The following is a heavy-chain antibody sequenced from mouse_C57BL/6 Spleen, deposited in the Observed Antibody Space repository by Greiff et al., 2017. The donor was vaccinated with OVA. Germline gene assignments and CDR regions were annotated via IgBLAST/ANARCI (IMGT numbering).Heavy chain of an antibody. J-gene: IGHJ3*01. D-gene: IGHD3-2*02. V-gene: IGHV5-6*01. CDR1: GFTFSSYG. CDR3: ARPLDSSGPFAY. Sequence: EVKLMESGGDLVKPGGSLKLSCAASGFTFSSYGMSWVRQTPDKRLEWVATISSGGSYTYYPDSVKGRFTISRDNAKNTLYLQMSSLKSEDTAMYYCARPLDSSGPFAYWGQGTLVTVSA. CDR2: ISSGGSYT.